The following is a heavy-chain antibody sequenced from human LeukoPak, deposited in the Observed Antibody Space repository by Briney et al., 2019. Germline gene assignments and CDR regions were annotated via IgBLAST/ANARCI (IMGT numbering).Heavy chain of an antibody. CDR2: ISYDGSNK. Sequence: GGSLRLSCAASGFTFSSYAMHWGRQAPGKGLEWVAVISYDGSNKYYADSVKGRFTISRDNSKNTLYLQMNSLRAEDTAVYYCARCDYFDYWGQGTLVTVSS. V-gene: IGHV3-30-3*01. J-gene: IGHJ4*02. CDR1: GFTFSSYA. CDR3: ARCDYFDY.